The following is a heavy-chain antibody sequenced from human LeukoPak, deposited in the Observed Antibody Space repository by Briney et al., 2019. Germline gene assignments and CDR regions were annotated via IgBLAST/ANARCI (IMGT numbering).Heavy chain of an antibody. D-gene: IGHD6-13*01. Sequence: GRSLRLSCAASGFTFSSYGMRWVRQAPGKGLEWVAVIWYDGSNKYYADSVKGRFTISRDNSKNTLYLQMNSLRAEDTAVYYCARSYSSSWYPANASDIWGQGTMVTVSS. CDR1: GFTFSSYG. CDR3: ARSYSSSWYPANASDI. V-gene: IGHV3-33*01. J-gene: IGHJ3*02. CDR2: IWYDGSNK.